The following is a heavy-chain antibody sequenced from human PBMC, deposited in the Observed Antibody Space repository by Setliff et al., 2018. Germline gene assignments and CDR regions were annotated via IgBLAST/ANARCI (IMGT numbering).Heavy chain of an antibody. V-gene: IGHV5-51*01. J-gene: IGHJ5*02. D-gene: IGHD3-10*01. CDR3: ARHPYYYGSGTYLDNNNRWFDP. Sequence: GASLKISCKGSGYSFSTCWIGWVRQMPGKGLEWMGIIYPGDSITRYSPSFQGQVTISVDKPINTAYLQWSSLRASDTAIYYCARHPYYYGSGTYLDNNNRWFDPWGQGTLVTVSS. CDR1: GYSFSTCW. CDR2: IYPGDSIT.